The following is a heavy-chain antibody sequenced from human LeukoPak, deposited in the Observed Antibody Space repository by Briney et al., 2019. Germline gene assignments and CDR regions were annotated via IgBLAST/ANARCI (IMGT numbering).Heavy chain of an antibody. V-gene: IGHV3-74*01. D-gene: IGHD5-12*01. Sequence: GGSLRLSCAASGFTFSSYWMHWVRQAPGKGLVWISCINSDGSSTSYADSVKGRFTISRENAKNTLYLQMNGLRAEDTAVYYCARDHREYSGYEPFDYWGQGTLVTVSS. CDR1: GFTFSSYW. CDR2: INSDGSST. CDR3: ARDHREYSGYEPFDY. J-gene: IGHJ4*02.